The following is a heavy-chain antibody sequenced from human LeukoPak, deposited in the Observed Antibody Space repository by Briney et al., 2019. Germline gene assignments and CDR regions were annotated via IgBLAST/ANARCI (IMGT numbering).Heavy chain of an antibody. CDR2: INPNSGGT. Sequence: ASVKVSCRASGYTFTGYYIHWVRQAPGQGLECVGWINPNSGGTNYAQKFQGRVTMTRDTSISTAYMELSRLRSDDTAVYYCARGGSGSYFSWLDPWGQGTLVTVSS. V-gene: IGHV1-2*02. D-gene: IGHD3-10*01. CDR3: ARGGSGSYFSWLDP. J-gene: IGHJ5*02. CDR1: GYTFTGYY.